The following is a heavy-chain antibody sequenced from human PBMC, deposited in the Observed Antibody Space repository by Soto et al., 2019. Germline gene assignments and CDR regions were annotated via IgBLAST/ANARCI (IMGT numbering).Heavy chain of an antibody. J-gene: IGHJ6*02. D-gene: IGHD3-10*01. Sequence: SDTLSLTCTVSGGSISSGDYYWSGILQPPGKGLEWIGYIYYSGSTYYNPSLKSRVTISLDTSKNQFSLTLTSVTAADTAVYYCARQGFGVLHGLVDVWGQGTTVTVSS. CDR3: ARQGFGVLHGLVDV. CDR1: GGSISSGDYY. V-gene: IGHV4-30-4*02. CDR2: IYYSGST.